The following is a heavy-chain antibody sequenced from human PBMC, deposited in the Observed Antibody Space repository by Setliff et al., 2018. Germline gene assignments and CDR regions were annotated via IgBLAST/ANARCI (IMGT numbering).Heavy chain of an antibody. J-gene: IGHJ4*02. Sequence: GGSLRLSCAASGFIFSGYGMHWVRQAPGKGLEWVAFIRYDGSNSYYADSVKGRFTLSRDNSNHILYMQMSSLRAEDTAVYYCAKPRVELRWGFESWGQGALVTVSS. CDR1: GFIFSGYG. CDR3: AKPRVELRWGFES. D-gene: IGHD1-7*01. CDR2: IRYDGSNS. V-gene: IGHV3-30*02.